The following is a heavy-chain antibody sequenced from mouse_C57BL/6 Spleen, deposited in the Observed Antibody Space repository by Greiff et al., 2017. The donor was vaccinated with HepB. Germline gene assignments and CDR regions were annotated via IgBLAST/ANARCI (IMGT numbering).Heavy chain of an antibody. CDR3: ARKDGEEYFDV. Sequence: QVQLQQPGAELVRPGSSVKLSCKASGYTFTSYWMDWVKQRPGQGLEWIGNIYPSDSETHYNQKFKDKATLTVDKSSSTAYMQLSSLTSEDSAVYYCARKDGEEYFDVWGTGTTVTVSS. CDR2: IYPSDSET. J-gene: IGHJ1*03. D-gene: IGHD2-3*01. V-gene: IGHV1-61*01. CDR1: GYTFTSYW.